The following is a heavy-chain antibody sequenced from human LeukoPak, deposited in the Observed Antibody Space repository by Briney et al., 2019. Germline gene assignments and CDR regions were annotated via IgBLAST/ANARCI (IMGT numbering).Heavy chain of an antibody. CDR3: ARVVNRMTSMLLLF. J-gene: IGHJ4*02. CDR1: GYIFSDYY. V-gene: IGHV1-2*02. D-gene: IGHD3-16*01. Sequence: ASVNVSCKASGYIFSDYYIHWVRQAPGQGPEWMGWINPHSGGTNYAQKFQGRVTMTRDTSISTTYMELKRLRYDDTAVYYCARVVNRMTSMLLLFWGQGTVVTVSS. CDR2: INPHSGGT.